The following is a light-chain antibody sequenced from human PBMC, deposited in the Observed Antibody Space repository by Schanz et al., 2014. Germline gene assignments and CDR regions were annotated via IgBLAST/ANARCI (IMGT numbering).Light chain of an antibody. Sequence: QSALTQPASVSGSPGQSITISCTGTSSDVGSYKLVSWYQQHPGKAPKLMIYEGSKRPSGVSNRFSGSKSGNTASLTISGLQTEDEADYYCQSYDNSLSAWVFGGGTKLTVL. J-gene: IGLJ3*02. V-gene: IGLV2-14*02. CDR3: QSYDNSLSAWV. CDR1: SSDVGSYKL. CDR2: EGS.